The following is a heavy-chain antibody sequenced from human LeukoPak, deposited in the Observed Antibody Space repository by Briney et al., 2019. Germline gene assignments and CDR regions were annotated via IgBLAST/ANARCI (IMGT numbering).Heavy chain of an antibody. CDR2: ISGSGGST. CDR3: AHHSSGYSYAFDI. J-gene: IGHJ3*02. Sequence: GGSLRLSCAASGFTFSSYAMSWVRQAPGKGLEWVSAISGSGGSTYYADSVKGRFTISRDNSKNTLYLQMNSLRAEDTAVYYCAHHSSGYSYAFDIWGQGTMVTVSS. CDR1: GFTFSSYA. D-gene: IGHD3-22*01. V-gene: IGHV3-23*01.